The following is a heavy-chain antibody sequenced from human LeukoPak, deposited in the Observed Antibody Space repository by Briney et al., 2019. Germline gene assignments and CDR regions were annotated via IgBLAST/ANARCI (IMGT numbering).Heavy chain of an antibody. J-gene: IGHJ3*02. V-gene: IGHV3-11*04. D-gene: IGHD3-22*01. CDR3: ARDHHRRLYDSQARDTFDI. CDR1: GFTFSDYY. Sequence: PGGSLRLSCAASGFTFSDYYMSWIRQAPGKGLEWVSYISTSSSTIYYADSVKGRFTISRDNAKNSLYPQMNSLRAEDTAVYYCARDHHRRLYDSQARDTFDIWGQGTMVTVSS. CDR2: ISTSSSTI.